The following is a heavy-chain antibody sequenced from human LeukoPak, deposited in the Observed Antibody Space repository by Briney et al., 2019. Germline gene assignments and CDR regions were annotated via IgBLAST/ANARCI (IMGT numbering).Heavy chain of an antibody. D-gene: IGHD5-18*01. J-gene: IGHJ4*02. CDR2: IYYSGST. CDR3: ARVVYSYGYSTFDY. V-gene: IGHV4-31*03. Sequence: PSQTLSLTCTVSGGSISSGGYYWSWIRQHPGKGLEWIVYIYYSGSTYYNPSLKSRVTISVDTSKNQFSLKLSSVTAADTAVYYCARVVYSYGYSTFDYWGQGTLVTVSS. CDR1: GGSISSGGYY.